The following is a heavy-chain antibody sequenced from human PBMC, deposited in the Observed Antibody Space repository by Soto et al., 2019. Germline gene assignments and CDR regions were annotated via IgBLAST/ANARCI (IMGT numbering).Heavy chain of an antibody. CDR1: GYTFTIYC. V-gene: IGHV1-18*01. CDR2: ISAYNGNT. J-gene: IGHJ6*03. Sequence: ASVKVSCKASGYTFTIYCISWVRQAPGQGLEWMGWISAYNGNTNYAQKLQGRVTMTTDTSTSTAYMELRSLRSDDTAVYYCARVLEDDYGAYGGLDYYYMDVWGKGTTVTVSS. CDR3: ARVLEDDYGAYGGLDYYYMDV. D-gene: IGHD4-17*01.